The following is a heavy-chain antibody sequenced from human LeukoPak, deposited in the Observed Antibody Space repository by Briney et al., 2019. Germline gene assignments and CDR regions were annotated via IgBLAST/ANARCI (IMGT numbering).Heavy chain of an antibody. CDR1: GYTFTGYY. D-gene: IGHD2-2*01. CDR2: ISPNSGDT. CDR3: ARESACGTTNCLAPADWLDP. V-gene: IGHV1-2*02. J-gene: IGHJ5*02. Sequence: ASVTVSCKASGYTFTGYYMHWVRQAPGQGLEWLGWISPNSGDTDIAQRFQGRVTMTRDTSIATSYMEVDSLTSDDTAVYYCARESACGTTNCLAPADWLDPWGQGTLVIVSS.